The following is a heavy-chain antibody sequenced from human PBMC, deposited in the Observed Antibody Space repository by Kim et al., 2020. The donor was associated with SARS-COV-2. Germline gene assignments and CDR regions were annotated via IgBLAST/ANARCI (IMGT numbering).Heavy chain of an antibody. CDR2: INPSGGST. Sequence: ASVKVSCKASGYTFTSYYMHWVRQAPGQGLEWMGIINPSGGSTSYAQKFQGRVTMTRDTSTSTVYMELSSLRSEDTAVYYCAIRRISSSWYFPLDVWGQGTTVTVSS. CDR1: GYTFTSYY. J-gene: IGHJ6*02. V-gene: IGHV1-46*01. D-gene: IGHD6-13*01. CDR3: AIRRISSSWYFPLDV.